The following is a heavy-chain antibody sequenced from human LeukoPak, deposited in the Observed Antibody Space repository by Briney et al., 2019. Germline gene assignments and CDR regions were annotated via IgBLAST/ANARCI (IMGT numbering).Heavy chain of an antibody. CDR3: ARIACTGGNCKPYYYYGLDV. V-gene: IGHV3-33*01. Sequence: GGSLRLSCAASGFTFSTYGMHWVRQAPGKGLEWVAVIWYGGSIKYYADSVKGRFTFSRDNSKSTMYLQMNSLRAEDTAVYYCARIACTGGNCKPYYYYGLDVWGQGTTVTVSS. CDR2: IWYGGSIK. D-gene: IGHD2-8*02. J-gene: IGHJ6*02. CDR1: GFTFSTYG.